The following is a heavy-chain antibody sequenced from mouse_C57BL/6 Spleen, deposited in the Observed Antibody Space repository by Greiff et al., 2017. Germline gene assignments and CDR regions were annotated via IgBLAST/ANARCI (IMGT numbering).Heavy chain of an antibody. J-gene: IGHJ2*01. V-gene: IGHV1-50*01. CDR3: ARRDYYYGSSWYYFDY. CDR1: GYTFTSYW. Sequence: QVQLKQPGAELVKPGASVKLSCKASGYTFTSYWMQWVKQRPGQGLEWIGEIDPSDSYTNYNQKFKGKATLTVDTSSSTAYMQLSSLTSEDSAVXYGARRDYYYGSSWYYFDYWGQGTTLTVSS. D-gene: IGHD1-1*01. CDR2: IDPSDSYT.